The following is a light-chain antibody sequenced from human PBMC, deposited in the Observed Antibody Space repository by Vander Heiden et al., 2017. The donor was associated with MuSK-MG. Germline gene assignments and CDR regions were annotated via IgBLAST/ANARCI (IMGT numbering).Light chain of an antibody. CDR1: QSVSSSA. J-gene: IGKJ2*01. Sequence: DIVLTQSPGTLSLSPGERATLSCRASQSVSSSALAWYQQKPGQAPRLLIYGASSRATGIPDRFSGSGSGTDFTLTISRLEPEDFAVYSCQQYGSSPYTFGQGTKLEIK. CDR3: QQYGSSPYT. V-gene: IGKV3-20*01. CDR2: GAS.